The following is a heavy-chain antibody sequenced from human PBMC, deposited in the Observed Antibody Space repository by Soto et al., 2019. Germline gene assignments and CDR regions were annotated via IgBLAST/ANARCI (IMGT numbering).Heavy chain of an antibody. CDR3: AKDNYDYVWGSYRYYYYGMDV. J-gene: IGHJ6*02. CDR1: GFTFSSYG. Sequence: GGSLRLSCAASGFTFSSYGMHWVRQAPGKGLEWVAVIPYDGSNNYYADSVKGRFTISRDNSKNTLYLQMNSLRAEDTAVYYCAKDNYDYVWGSYRYYYYGMDVWGQGTTVTVSS. CDR2: IPYDGSNN. D-gene: IGHD3-16*02. V-gene: IGHV3-30*18.